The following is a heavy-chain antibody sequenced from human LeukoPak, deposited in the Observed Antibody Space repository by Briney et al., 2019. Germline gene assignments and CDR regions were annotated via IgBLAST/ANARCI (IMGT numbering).Heavy chain of an antibody. D-gene: IGHD2-2*01. V-gene: IGHV3-74*01. CDR3: AKDGPWRPAAE. CDR2: MSSDSTRS. J-gene: IGHJ4*02. CDR1: GFTFSGYW. Sequence: GGSLRLSCEASGFTFSGYWMHWVRQAPGKGLVWVSRMSSDSTRSSHADSVKGRFTISRDNAKKMVYLQMNSLRAEDTAIYFCAKDGPWRPAAEWGQGVLLTVSS.